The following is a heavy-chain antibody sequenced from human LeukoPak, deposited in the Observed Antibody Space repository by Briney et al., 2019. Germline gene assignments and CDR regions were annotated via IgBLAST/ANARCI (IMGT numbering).Heavy chain of an antibody. Sequence: EASVKVSCKASGGTFSSYAISWVRQAPGQGLEWMGGIIPIFGTANYAQKFQGRVTITADESTSTAYMELSSLRSEDTAVYYCAKSADSSGYYAGYYFDYWGQGTLVTVSS. D-gene: IGHD3-22*01. CDR2: IIPIFGTA. CDR3: AKSADSSGYYAGYYFDY. J-gene: IGHJ4*02. V-gene: IGHV1-69*13. CDR1: GGTFSSYA.